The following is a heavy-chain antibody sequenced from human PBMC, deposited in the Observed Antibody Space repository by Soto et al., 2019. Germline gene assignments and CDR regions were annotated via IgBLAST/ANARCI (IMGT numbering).Heavy chain of an antibody. D-gene: IGHD6-13*01. CDR2: LSSSSSTI. CDR3: ARESSSYNGFDP. J-gene: IGHJ5*02. CDR1: GFTFSSYS. Sequence: EVQLVESGGGLVQPGGSLRLSCAASGFTFSSYSMNWVRQAPGKGLEWVSYLSSSSSTIYYADSVKGRFTISSDNAKNSLYLQMNSLSDEDTAVYYCARESSSYNGFDPWGQGTLVTVSS. V-gene: IGHV3-48*02.